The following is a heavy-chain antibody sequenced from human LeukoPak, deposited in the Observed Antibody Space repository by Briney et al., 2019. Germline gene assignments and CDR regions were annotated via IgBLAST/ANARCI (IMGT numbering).Heavy chain of an antibody. Sequence: GGTLRLSCAASGFSFSSHGMSWVRQAPGKGLEWVSGIIGGAGSTYYADSVKGRFTISGDNSKNTLFLQMNSLRAGDTALYYCAKESLRGHSYGFDNWGQGTLVTVSS. CDR1: GFSFSSHG. J-gene: IGHJ4*02. CDR2: IIGGAGST. D-gene: IGHD5-18*01. V-gene: IGHV3-23*01. CDR3: AKESLRGHSYGFDN.